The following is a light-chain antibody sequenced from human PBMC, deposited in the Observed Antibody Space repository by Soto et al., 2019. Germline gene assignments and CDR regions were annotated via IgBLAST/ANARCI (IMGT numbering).Light chain of an antibody. CDR2: EVT. V-gene: IGLV2-18*02. Sequence: QSALTQPPSLSGSPGQSVTISCPGNSSDVGKYDRVSWYQQPPGTAPKLIIYEVTNRPSGVPARFSGSKSGNTASLTISGLQAEDEADYYCSSYTSTSRYVFGAGTKVTVL. CDR1: SSDVGKYDR. J-gene: IGLJ1*01. CDR3: SSYTSTSRYV.